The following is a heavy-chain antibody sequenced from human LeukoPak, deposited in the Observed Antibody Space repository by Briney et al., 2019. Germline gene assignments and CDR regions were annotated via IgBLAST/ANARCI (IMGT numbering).Heavy chain of an antibody. Sequence: ASVKVSCKASGYTFTSYGISWVRQAPGQGLEWMGWISAYNGNTNYAQKLQGRVTMTTDTSTSTAYMELRSLRSDDTAAYYCARDWRRWLQLSAFDIWGQGTMVTVSS. V-gene: IGHV1-18*01. CDR1: GYTFTSYG. CDR2: ISAYNGNT. J-gene: IGHJ3*02. D-gene: IGHD5-24*01. CDR3: ARDWRRWLQLSAFDI.